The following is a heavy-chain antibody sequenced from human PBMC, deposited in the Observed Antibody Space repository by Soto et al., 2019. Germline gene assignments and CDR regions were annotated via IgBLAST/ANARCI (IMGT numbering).Heavy chain of an antibody. J-gene: IGHJ4*02. CDR2: INPSGGGT. V-gene: IGHV1-46*01. CDR1: GYTFSNYY. Sequence: ASVKVSCKTSGYTFSNYYINWVRQAPGQGLEWMGRINPSGGGTSYAQKFQGRVTMTRVTSTSTVYMDLSSLRSEDTAVYYCARSQEVVVVPAAPIDYWGQGTLVTVSS. CDR3: ARSQEVVVVPAAPIDY. D-gene: IGHD2-2*01.